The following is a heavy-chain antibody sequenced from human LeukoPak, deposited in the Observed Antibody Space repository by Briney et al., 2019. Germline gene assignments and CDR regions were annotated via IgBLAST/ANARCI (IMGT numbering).Heavy chain of an antibody. CDR3: ARDHYGDYV. Sequence: SETLSLTCTVSGGSISSHYWSWIRQPPGKGLEWIGYIYYSGSTNYNPSLKSRVTISVDTSKNQFSLKLSSVTAADTAVYYCARDHYGDYVWGQGTLVTVSS. D-gene: IGHD4-17*01. V-gene: IGHV4-59*11. J-gene: IGHJ4*02. CDR2: IYYSGST. CDR1: GGSISSHY.